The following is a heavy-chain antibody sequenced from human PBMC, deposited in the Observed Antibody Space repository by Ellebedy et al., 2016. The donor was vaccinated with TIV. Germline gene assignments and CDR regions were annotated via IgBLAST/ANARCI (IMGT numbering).Heavy chain of an antibody. CDR1: GGTFSSYA. V-gene: IGHV1-69*04. CDR3: ARTIRRAKNWNYGYYYGMDV. D-gene: IGHD1-7*01. CDR2: IIPILGIA. J-gene: IGHJ6*02. Sequence: AASVKVSCKASGGTFSSYAISWVRQAPGQGLEWMGRIIPILGIANYAQKFQGSVTITADKSTSTDYMELSSLRSEDTAVYYCARTIRRAKNWNYGYYYGMDVWGQGTTVTVSS.